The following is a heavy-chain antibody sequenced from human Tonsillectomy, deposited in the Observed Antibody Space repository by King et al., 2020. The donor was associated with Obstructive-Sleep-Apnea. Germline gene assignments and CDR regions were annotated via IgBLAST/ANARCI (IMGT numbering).Heavy chain of an antibody. D-gene: IGHD6-19*01. V-gene: IGHV1-8*01. CDR1: GYTFSSYD. Sequence: VQLVESGAEVKKPGASVKVSCKASGYTFSSYDINWGRQSTGQGLEWMGWMNPNSGNTGYAQRFQGRVTMTRNTSTSTAYMELSSLRSEDTAVYYCARRSGWYYFDYWGQGTLVTVSS. CDR2: MNPNSGNT. CDR3: ARRSGWYYFDY. J-gene: IGHJ4*02.